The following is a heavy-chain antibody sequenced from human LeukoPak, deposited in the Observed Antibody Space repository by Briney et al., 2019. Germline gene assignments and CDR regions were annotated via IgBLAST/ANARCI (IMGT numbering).Heavy chain of an antibody. CDR3: ATVREYCSGGSCSRWFDP. V-gene: IGHV1-24*01. CDR2: FDPEDGET. D-gene: IGHD2-15*01. Sequence: ASVKVSCKVSGYTLTELSMHWVRQAPGKGLEWMGGFDPEDGETIYAQKFQGRVTMTEDTSTDTAYMELSSLRSEDTAVYYCATVREYCSGGSCSRWFDPWGQGTLVTVSS. CDR1: GYTLTELS. J-gene: IGHJ5*02.